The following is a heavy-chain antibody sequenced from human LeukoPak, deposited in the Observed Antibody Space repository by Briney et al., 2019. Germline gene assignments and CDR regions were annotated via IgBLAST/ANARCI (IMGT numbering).Heavy chain of an antibody. Sequence: GGSLRLSCAVSGFTFATSWMSWVRQAPGKGLEWVGRIKTKTDGGTTDYAAPVKGRFTISRDDPKNTLYLQMNSLKTEDTAVYYCGTGSAFDFWGRGTMVTVSS. V-gene: IGHV3-15*01. CDR2: IKTKTDGGTT. CDR1: GFTFATSW. J-gene: IGHJ3*01. CDR3: GTGSAFDF. D-gene: IGHD1-14*01.